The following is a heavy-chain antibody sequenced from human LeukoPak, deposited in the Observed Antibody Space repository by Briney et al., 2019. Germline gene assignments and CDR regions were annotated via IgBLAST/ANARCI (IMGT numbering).Heavy chain of an antibody. CDR2: IYPGDSET. J-gene: IGHJ5*02. CDR1: GYSFTSYW. CDR3: ARRTSRHWFDP. Sequence: GESLKISCKGSGYSFTSYWIGWVRQMPGKGLEWMGSIYPGDSETRYSPSFQGQVTISADKSISTAYLQWSSLKASDTAMYYCARRTSRHWFDPWGQGTLVTVSS. V-gene: IGHV5-51*01.